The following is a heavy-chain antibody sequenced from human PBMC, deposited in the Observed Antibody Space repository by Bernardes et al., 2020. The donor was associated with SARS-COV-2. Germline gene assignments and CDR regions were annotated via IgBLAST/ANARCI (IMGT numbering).Heavy chain of an antibody. CDR1: GGTFSSYT. V-gene: IGHV1-69*02. CDR3: ARGSRAYFDY. J-gene: IGHJ4*02. CDR2: IIPIIGIT. Sequence: SVKVSCKASGGTFSSYTINWVRQAPGQGLEWMGRIIPIIGITSKAQKFQGRVTITADKSTDTAYMELSSLRSEDTAVYFCARGSRAYFDYWGQGTRVTVSS. D-gene: IGHD3-10*01.